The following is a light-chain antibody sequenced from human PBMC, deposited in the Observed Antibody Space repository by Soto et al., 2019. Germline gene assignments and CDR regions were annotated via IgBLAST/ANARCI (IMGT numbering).Light chain of an antibody. CDR3: HQYHSSPWT. V-gene: IGKV4-1*01. J-gene: IGKJ1*01. CDR1: QSILYSSNNKKY. Sequence: VMTQSPDSLAVSLGERATINCKSSQSILYSSNNKKYLAWYQQKPGQPPKLLIYWASTRASGVPDRFSGSESGTDFTLAISSLQAEDVALYFCHQYHSSPWTFGQGTKVEIK. CDR2: WAS.